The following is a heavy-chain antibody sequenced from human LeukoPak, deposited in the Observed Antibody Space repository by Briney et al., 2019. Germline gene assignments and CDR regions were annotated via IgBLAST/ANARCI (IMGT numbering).Heavy chain of an antibody. CDR3: ARDRDGYNSSPFEY. D-gene: IGHD5-24*01. V-gene: IGHV3-23*01. CDR1: GFTFSSCA. CDR2: ISGSGGST. Sequence: GGSLRLSCAASGFTFSSCAMSWVRQAPGKGLEWVSAISGSGGSTYYADSVKGRFTISRDNAKNSLYLQMNSLRAEDTAVYYCARDRDGYNSSPFEYWGQGTLVTVSS. J-gene: IGHJ4*02.